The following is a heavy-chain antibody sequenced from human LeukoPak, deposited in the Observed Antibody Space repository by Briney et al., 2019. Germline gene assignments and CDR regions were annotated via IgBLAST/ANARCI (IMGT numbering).Heavy chain of an antibody. V-gene: IGHV1-69*13. CDR2: IIPFFNTP. CDR1: GGTFRNHA. J-gene: IGHJ4*02. D-gene: IGHD3-3*01. CDR3: ARSLTYYYETTDYPRPHFFDY. Sequence: SVKVSCKASGGTFRNHAISWLRQAPGQGLEWMGGIIPFFNTPYYAQKFQGRVAISADESTNTAYMELSSLRSEDTAVYFCARSLTYYYETTDYPRPHFFDYWGQGTLVTVSS.